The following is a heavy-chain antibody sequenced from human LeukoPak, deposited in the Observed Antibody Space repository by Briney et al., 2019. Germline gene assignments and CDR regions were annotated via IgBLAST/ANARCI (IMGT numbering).Heavy chain of an antibody. CDR3: AKATTTPYYYYGMDV. CDR1: GFTFSSYA. J-gene: IGHJ6*02. CDR2: ISGSGGST. Sequence: GGSLRLSCAASGFTFSSYAMSWVRQARGKGLEWVSAISGSGGSTYYADSVKGRFTISRDNSKNTLYLQMNSLRAEDTAVYYCAKATTTPYYYYGMDVWGQGTTVTVSS. V-gene: IGHV3-23*01. D-gene: IGHD1-14*01.